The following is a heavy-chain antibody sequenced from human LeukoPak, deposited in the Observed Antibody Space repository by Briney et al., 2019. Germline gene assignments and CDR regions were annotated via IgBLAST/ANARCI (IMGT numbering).Heavy chain of an antibody. J-gene: IGHJ4*02. V-gene: IGHV3-74*03. CDR1: GFTFSSYW. CDR2: VNFDGSNT. CDR3: ARAGPSHYYFDF. Sequence: GGSLRLSCAASGFTFSSYWMHWVRPAPGKGLVWVSRVNFDGSNTKYADSVKGRFTISRDNAKNTLYLQMNSLRAEDTAVYYCARAGPSHYYFDFWGQGTLVTVSS.